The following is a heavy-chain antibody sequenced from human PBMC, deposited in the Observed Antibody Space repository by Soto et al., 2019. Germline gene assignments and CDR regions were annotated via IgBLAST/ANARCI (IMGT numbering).Heavy chain of an antibody. D-gene: IGHD2-15*01. V-gene: IGHV1-69*02. CDR3: ARGYCSGGSCYSPDAFDI. CDR2: IIPILGIA. Sequence: VASVKVSCKASGGTFSSYTISWVRQAPGQGLEWMGRIIPILGIANYAQKFQGRVTITADKSTSTAYMELSSLRSEDTAVYYCARGYCSGGSCYSPDAFDIWGQGTMVTVSS. J-gene: IGHJ3*02. CDR1: GGTFSSYT.